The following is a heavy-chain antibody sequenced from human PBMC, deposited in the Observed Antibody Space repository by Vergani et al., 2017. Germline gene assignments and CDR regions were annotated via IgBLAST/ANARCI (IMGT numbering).Heavy chain of an antibody. CDR3: ARGVYDVTNEVFQH. V-gene: IGHV4-39*01. D-gene: IGHD3-3*01. CDR1: GGSISSSSYY. J-gene: IGHJ1*01. Sequence: QLQLQESGPGLVKPSETLSLTCTVSGGSISSSSYYWGWIRQPPGKGLEWIVSIYYSGSTYYNPSLKSRVTISVYTSKNQFSLQLSSVTAADTAVYYCARGVYDVTNEVFQHWGQGTLVTVSS. CDR2: IYYSGST.